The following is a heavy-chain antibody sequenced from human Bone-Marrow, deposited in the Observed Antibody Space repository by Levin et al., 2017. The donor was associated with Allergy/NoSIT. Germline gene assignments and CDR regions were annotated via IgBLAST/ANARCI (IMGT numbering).Heavy chain of an antibody. Sequence: GGSLRLSCSASGFAFTSYIIHWVRQAPGKGLEWVAVISQDGSNEYYADSVKGRFTISRNHSRTTHYLQMNSLRAADTAVDYCAKACCILSNCEVRALDYWGQGILVTVSS. CDR2: ISQDGSNE. CDR1: GFAFTSYI. D-gene: IGHD1-1*01. V-gene: IGHV3-30*04. CDR3: AKACCILSNCEVRALDY. J-gene: IGHJ4*02.